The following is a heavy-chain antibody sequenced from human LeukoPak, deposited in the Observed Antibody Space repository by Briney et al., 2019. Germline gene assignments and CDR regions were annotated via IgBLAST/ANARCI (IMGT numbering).Heavy chain of an antibody. CDR1: GFTFSDYY. CDR3: ARRSELLVTADY. V-gene: IGHV3-11*01. D-gene: IGHD2-21*02. CDR2: ISSSGSTI. J-gene: IGHJ4*02. Sequence: GGSLRLSCAASGFTFSDYYMSWIRLAPGKGLEWVSYISSSGSTIYYADSVKGRFTISRDNAKNSLYLQMNSLRAEDTAVYYCARRSELLVTADYWGQGTLVTVSS.